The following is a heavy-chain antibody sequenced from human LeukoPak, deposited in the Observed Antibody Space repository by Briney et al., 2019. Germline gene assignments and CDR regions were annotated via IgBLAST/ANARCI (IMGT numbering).Heavy chain of an antibody. J-gene: IGHJ5*02. CDR3: ARDREAVANWGYDWFDP. D-gene: IGHD7-27*01. CDR1: GGSISSYY. CDR2: IYTSGST. Sequence: SETLSLTCAVSGGSISSYYWSWIRQPAGKGLEWIGRIYTSGSTNYNPSLKSRVTMSVDTSKNQFSLKLSSVTAADTAVYYCARDREAVANWGYDWFDPWGQGTLVTVSS. V-gene: IGHV4-4*07.